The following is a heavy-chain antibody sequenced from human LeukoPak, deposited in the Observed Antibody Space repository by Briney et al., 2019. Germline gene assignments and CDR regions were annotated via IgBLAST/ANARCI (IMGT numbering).Heavy chain of an antibody. CDR3: ARDVGNTGWYTFDY. CDR2: TYYRSKWYN. J-gene: IGHJ4*02. CDR1: GDSVSSNNGA. D-gene: IGHD6-19*01. V-gene: IGHV6-1*01. Sequence: SQTLSLTCDISGDSVSSNNGAWNWIRQSPSRGLQWLGRTYYRSKWYNDYAGSLNGRITISPDISKNQFSLHLNSVTPEDTAVYYCARDVGNTGWYTFDYWGQGILVTVSS.